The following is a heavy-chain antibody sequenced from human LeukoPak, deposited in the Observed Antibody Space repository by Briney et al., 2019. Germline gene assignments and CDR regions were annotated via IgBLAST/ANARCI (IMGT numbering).Heavy chain of an antibody. CDR1: GFTFSSYE. J-gene: IGHJ4*02. CDR2: ISSSGSTI. CDR3: AKAVGLLWFGELEY. V-gene: IGHV3-48*03. Sequence: GGSLRLSCAASGFTFSSYEMNWVRQAPGMGLEWLSYISSSGSTIYYADSVKGRFTISRDNSKNSLYLQMNSLRTEDTALYYCAKAVGLLWFGELEYWGQGTLVTVSS. D-gene: IGHD3-10*01.